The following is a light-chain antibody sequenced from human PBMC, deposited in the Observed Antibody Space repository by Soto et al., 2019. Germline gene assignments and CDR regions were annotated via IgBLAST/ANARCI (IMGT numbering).Light chain of an antibody. J-gene: IGKJ5*01. CDR1: QTISNY. CDR3: QQSYNTPIT. V-gene: IGKV1-39*01. Sequence: EINMTHSQCSLSASLGDTVTIACRSSQTISNYLNWYQQKPGRAPELLVYAASNLQSGVPSRFTGSWSGTHCTLTISGLEPADVATYFCQQSYNTPITFGQGTRLEI. CDR2: AAS.